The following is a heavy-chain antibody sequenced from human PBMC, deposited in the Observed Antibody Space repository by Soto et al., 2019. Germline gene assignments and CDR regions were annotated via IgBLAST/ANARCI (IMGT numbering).Heavy chain of an antibody. CDR3: ARDGVDVSRTTVRHAALDI. CDR2: FIPVFTTA. J-gene: IGHJ3*02. Sequence: QVQLVQSGAEVKKPGSSVKVSCKASGGSFSTYGISWVRQAPGQGLEWMGGFIPVFTTAKYAQKFQGRVSITADESTDPAYMELSSPRSQDTAVYFCARDGVDVSRTTVRHAALDIWGQGTVVTVSS. D-gene: IGHD4-17*01. CDR1: GGSFSTYG. V-gene: IGHV1-69*01.